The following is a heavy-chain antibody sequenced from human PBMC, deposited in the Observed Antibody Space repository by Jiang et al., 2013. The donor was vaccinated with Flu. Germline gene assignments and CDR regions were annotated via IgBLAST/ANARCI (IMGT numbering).Heavy chain of an antibody. CDR2: ISVGGVYT. V-gene: IGHV3-23*01. CDR1: GFNFKNYA. Sequence: GGSLRLSCAASGFNFKNYAMTWVRQAPGKGLEWVSTISVGGVYTYFGGSLKGRFTISRDDAQNTLYLQMNDLRAEDTAIYYCAKDFRANTYPPDVFDVWGQGTMVTVSS. CDR3: AKDFRANTYPPDVFDV. J-gene: IGHJ3*01. D-gene: IGHD2-2*02.